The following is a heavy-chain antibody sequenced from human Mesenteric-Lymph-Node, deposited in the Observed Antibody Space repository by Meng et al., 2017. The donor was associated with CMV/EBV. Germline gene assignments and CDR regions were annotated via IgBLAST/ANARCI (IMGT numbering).Heavy chain of an antibody. V-gene: IGHV1-8*01. CDR3: AREVGSSSWYAAFHYYYGMDV. J-gene: IGHJ6*02. Sequence: ASVKVSCKASGYTFTSYDINWVRQATGQGLEWMGWMNPNSGNTGYAQKFQGRVTMTRSTSISTAYMELSSLRSEDTAVYYCAREVGSSSWYAAFHYYYGMDVWGQGTTVTVSS. CDR1: GYTFTSYD. CDR2: MNPNSGNT. D-gene: IGHD6-13*01.